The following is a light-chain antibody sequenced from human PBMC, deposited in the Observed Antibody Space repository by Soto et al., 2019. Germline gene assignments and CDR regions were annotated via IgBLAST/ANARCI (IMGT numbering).Light chain of an antibody. J-gene: IGKJ3*01. Sequence: EIVMTQSPGTLSFSPGETATLSCRASQSVSSNYVAWFHQKPGQAPRLLIYGASSRATGVPDRFSASGSGTDFTLTISRLESEDFAVYYCKQYGRSPFTLGLGTNVDIK. V-gene: IGKV3-20*01. CDR3: KQYGRSPFT. CDR2: GAS. CDR1: QSVSSNY.